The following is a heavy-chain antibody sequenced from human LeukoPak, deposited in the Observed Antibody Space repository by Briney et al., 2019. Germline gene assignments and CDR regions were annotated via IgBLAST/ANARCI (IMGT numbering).Heavy chain of an antibody. J-gene: IGHJ6*03. D-gene: IGHD3-22*01. CDR3: ARSSEGRYYYDSSGFSYYYYYMDV. CDR1: GGSISSSSYY. V-gene: IGHV4-39*07. Sequence: PSETLSLTCTVSGGSISSSSYYWGWIRQPPGKGLEWIGSIYYSGSTYYNPSLKSRVTISVDTSKNQFSLKLSSVTAADTAVYYCARSSEGRYYYDSSGFSYYYYYMDVWGRGTTVTISS. CDR2: IYYSGST.